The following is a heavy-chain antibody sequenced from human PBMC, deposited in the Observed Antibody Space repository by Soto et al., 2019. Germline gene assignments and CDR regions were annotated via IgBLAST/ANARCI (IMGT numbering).Heavy chain of an antibody. CDR1: GGSISSGGYY. D-gene: IGHD3-22*01. Sequence: TSETLSLTCTVSGGSISSGGYYWSWIRQHPGKGLEWIGSMYPGGSTYYNPSLKSRVTVSVDTSKNHFSLKLTSVTAADTAMYYCARQPYDSTGYYYGAWGQGTLVTVSS. CDR2: MYPGGST. J-gene: IGHJ5*02. V-gene: IGHV4-39*01. CDR3: ARQPYDSTGYYYGA.